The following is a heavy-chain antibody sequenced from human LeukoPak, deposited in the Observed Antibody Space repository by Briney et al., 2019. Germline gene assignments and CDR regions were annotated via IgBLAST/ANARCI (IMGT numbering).Heavy chain of an antibody. CDR2: ISGGPFTI. CDR3: ARDLISGPYTFDY. J-gene: IGHJ4*02. V-gene: IGHV3-48*02. CDR1: GFTFSSFD. D-gene: IGHD1-26*01. Sequence: GGSLRLSCAASGFTFSSFDMNWVRQAPGKGLEWVSYISGGPFTIYYVDSVKGRFTISRDNTKSSLYLQMNGLRDEDTAVYYCARDLISGPYTFDYWGRGTLVTVSS.